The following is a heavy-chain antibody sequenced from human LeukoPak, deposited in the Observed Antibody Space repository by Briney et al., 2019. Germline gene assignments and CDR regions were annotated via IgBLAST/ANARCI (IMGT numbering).Heavy chain of an antibody. Sequence: GGSLRLSCAASGFTFSSYSMNWVRQAPGKGLEWVSSISSSSSYIYYADSVKGRFTISRDNAKNSLYLQMNSPRAEDTAVYYCARARTNYYDSSGYFVYFDYWGQGTLVTVSS. CDR1: GFTFSSYS. CDR3: ARARTNYYDSSGYFVYFDY. CDR2: ISSSSSYI. D-gene: IGHD3-22*01. J-gene: IGHJ4*02. V-gene: IGHV3-21*01.